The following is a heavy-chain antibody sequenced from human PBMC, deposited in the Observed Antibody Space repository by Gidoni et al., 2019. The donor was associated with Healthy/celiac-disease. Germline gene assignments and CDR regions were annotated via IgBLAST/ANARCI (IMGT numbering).Heavy chain of an antibody. J-gene: IGHJ4*02. CDR3: ARSPRFGGYSSSWYAPDFDY. V-gene: IGHV4-59*01. Sequence: QVQLQESGPGLVKPSETLSLTCTVSGGSISSYSWRWIRQPPGKGLEWIGYIYYSGSTNYNPSLKSRVTISVDTSKNQFSLKLSSVTAADTAVYYCARSPRFGGYSSSWYAPDFDYWGQGTLVTVSS. CDR2: IYYSGST. CDR1: GGSISSYS. D-gene: IGHD6-13*01.